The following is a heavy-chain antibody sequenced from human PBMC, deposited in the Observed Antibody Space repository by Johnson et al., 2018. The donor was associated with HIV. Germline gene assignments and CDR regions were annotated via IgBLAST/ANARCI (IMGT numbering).Heavy chain of an antibody. CDR1: GFTFSSYA. CDR3: ARDRYYYDSSAQQAFDI. D-gene: IGHD3-22*01. J-gene: IGHJ3*02. CDR2: ISYDGSNK. Sequence: VQLLESGGGVVQPGRSLRLSCAASGFTFSSYAMHWVRQAPGKGLEWVAVISYDGSNKYYADSVKGRFTISRDNSKNTLYLQMNSLRAEDTAVYYCARDRYYYDSSAQQAFDIWGQGTMVTVSS. V-gene: IGHV3-30*04.